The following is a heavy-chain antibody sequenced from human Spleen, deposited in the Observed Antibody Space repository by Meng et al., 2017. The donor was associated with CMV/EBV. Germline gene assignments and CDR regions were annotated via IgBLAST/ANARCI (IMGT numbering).Heavy chain of an antibody. CDR1: GFTFTTYA. CDR3: ARPGLAVAGTRWFDT. J-gene: IGHJ5*02. V-gene: IGHV3-23*01. CDR2: ISGSGRST. D-gene: IGHD6-19*01. Sequence: GESLKISCAASGFTFTTYAMTWVRQAPGKGLEWVSAISGSGRSTYYADSVKGRLTISRDNSKNTLYLQMNSLRVEDTALYYCARPGLAVAGTRWFDTWGQGTLVTVSS.